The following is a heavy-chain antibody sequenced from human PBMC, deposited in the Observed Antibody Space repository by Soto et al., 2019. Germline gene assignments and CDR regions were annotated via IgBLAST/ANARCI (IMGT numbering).Heavy chain of an antibody. CDR1: GYTFTIYA. J-gene: IGHJ4*02. CDR2: INAGNGNT. CDR3: AIGLKLAVAGTLAY. Sequence: ASVKVSCKASGYTFTIYAMHWVLQAPGQRLEWMGWINAGNGNTKYSQKFQGRVTITRDTSASTAYMELSSLRSEDTAVYYCAIGLKLAVAGTLAYWGPAPRVTVSS. D-gene: IGHD6-19*01. V-gene: IGHV1-3*01.